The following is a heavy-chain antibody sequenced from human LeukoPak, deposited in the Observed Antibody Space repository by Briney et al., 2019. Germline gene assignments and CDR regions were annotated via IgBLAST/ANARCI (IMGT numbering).Heavy chain of an antibody. V-gene: IGHV4-59*08. D-gene: IGHD3-3*01. CDR2: IYYSGST. CDR3: AGHRVGRVVPNLYYFDY. Sequence: SETLSLTCTVSGGSISNYYWSWIRQPPGKGLEWIGYIYYSGSTNYSPSLKSRITLSVDTSKSQFSLELSSVTAADTAVYYCAGHRVGRVVPNLYYFDYWGQGTLVTVSS. J-gene: IGHJ4*02. CDR1: GGSISNYY.